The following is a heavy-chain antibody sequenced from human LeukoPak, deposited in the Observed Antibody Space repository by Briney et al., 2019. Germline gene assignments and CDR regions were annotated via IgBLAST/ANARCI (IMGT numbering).Heavy chain of an antibody. CDR2: ISGSAITT. CDR1: GFTFSNYA. J-gene: IGHJ4*02. CDR3: AKDQRFGDLDDY. Sequence: GGSLRLSCTTSGFTFSNYAMSWVRQAPGKGLKWVSSISGSAITTYYADSVKGRFAISRDNSKNTLYLQMTSLRAEDTAVYYCAKDQRFGDLDDYRGQGTLVTVSS. D-gene: IGHD3-10*01. V-gene: IGHV3-23*01.